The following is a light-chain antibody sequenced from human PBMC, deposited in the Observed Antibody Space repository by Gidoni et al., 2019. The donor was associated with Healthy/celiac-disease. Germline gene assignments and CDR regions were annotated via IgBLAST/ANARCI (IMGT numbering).Light chain of an antibody. CDR2: AAS. V-gene: IGKV1-6*01. CDR3: LQGYNYPWT. J-gene: IGKJ1*01. Sequence: IHMSQSHSSLSASVGVSVTITCRASQGIRNNLGWYQQKPGKPPKLLIYAASSLQSVVPSRFRGSGSGTDFTLTISSLQPEDFATYYCLQGYNYPWTFGQXTKVEIK. CDR1: QGIRNN.